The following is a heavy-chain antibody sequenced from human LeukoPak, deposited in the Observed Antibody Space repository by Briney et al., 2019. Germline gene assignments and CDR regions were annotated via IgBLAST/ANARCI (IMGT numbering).Heavy chain of an antibody. J-gene: IGHJ3*02. CDR3: ARVDKFSVNRYYYNAFDI. Sequence: AGGSLRLSCAASGFTFSSYWMHWVRQAPGKGLVGVSRINNDGRSTNYADSVKGRFTISRDNAKNTLYLQMNSLRAEDTAVYYCARVDKFSVNRYYYNAFDIWGQGTMVTVSS. CDR1: GFTFSSYW. D-gene: IGHD3-10*01. V-gene: IGHV3-74*01. CDR2: INNDGRST.